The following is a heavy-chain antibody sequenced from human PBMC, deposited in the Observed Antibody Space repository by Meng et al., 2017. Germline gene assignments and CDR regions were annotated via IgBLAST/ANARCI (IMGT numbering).Heavy chain of an antibody. J-gene: IGHJ4*02. CDR1: GGSISSYY. Sequence: QVQPQESGPGLVKTSETLSLTCTVSGGSISSYYWSWIRQPPGKGLEWIGYIYYSGSTNYNPSLKSRVTIAVDTSKNQFSLKLSSVTAADTAVYYCARGGVAVEYWGQGTLVTVSS. D-gene: IGHD2-15*01. CDR3: ARGGVAVEY. V-gene: IGHV4-59*08. CDR2: IYYSGST.